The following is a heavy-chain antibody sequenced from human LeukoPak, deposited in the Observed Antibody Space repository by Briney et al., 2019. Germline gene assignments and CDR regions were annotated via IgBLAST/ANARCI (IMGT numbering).Heavy chain of an antibody. V-gene: IGHV4-31*03. J-gene: IGHJ4*02. CDR3: ARDLVDYMDY. D-gene: IGHD4/OR15-4a*01. Sequence: SETLSLTCTVSGGSISSGGYYCSWIRQHPGKGLEWIGYIHYSRSTYYNPSLKSRVTISVDTSKNQFSLKLSSVTAADTAVYYCARDLVDYMDYSGQGTLVTVSS. CDR1: GGSISSGGYY. CDR2: IHYSRST.